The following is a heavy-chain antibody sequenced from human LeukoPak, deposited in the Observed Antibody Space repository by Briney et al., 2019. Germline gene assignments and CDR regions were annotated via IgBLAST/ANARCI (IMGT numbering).Heavy chain of an antibody. D-gene: IGHD5-18*01. CDR1: GFTFSNYA. Sequence: GGSLRLSCAASGFTFSNYAMIWVRQAPGKGLEWVSVIIGTGTKTHYADSVKGRFTISRDNPKNTLYLQMNSLRAEDTAVYYCAKTPTLIQLHYFDYWGQGTLVTVSS. CDR2: IIGTGTKT. V-gene: IGHV3-23*01. J-gene: IGHJ4*02. CDR3: AKTPTLIQLHYFDY.